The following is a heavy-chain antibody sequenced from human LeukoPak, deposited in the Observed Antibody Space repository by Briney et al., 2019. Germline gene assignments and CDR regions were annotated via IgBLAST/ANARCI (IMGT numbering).Heavy chain of an antibody. CDR2: IYPGDSDT. J-gene: IGHJ4*02. CDR3: ARRVGSSSWFFDY. CDR1: GYSFTSYW. D-gene: IGHD6-13*01. V-gene: IGHV5-51*01. Sequence: GESLKISCKGSGYSFTSYWIAWVRQMPGKGLEWMGIIYPGDSDTRYSPSFQGQVTISANKSISTAYLQWSSLKASDTAMYYCARRVGSSSWFFDYWGQGTLVTVSS.